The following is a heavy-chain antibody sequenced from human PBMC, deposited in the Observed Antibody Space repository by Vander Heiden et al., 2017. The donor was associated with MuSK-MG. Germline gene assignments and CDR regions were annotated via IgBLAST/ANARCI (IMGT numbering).Heavy chain of an antibody. CDR1: GYSFSTYW. CDR3: ARRDYTYEKYFDF. J-gene: IGHJ4*02. CDR2: IYPGDSHT. Sequence: VQLVQSGAEVKKAGEALKISCKASGYSFSTYWVAWVRQMPGKGLEYIGAIYPGDSHTRYSPSFQGQVTISVDKSITTAYVQWSSLKASDSAIYYCARRDYTYEKYFDFWGQGTRVTVSS. V-gene: IGHV5-51*01. D-gene: IGHD4-17*01.